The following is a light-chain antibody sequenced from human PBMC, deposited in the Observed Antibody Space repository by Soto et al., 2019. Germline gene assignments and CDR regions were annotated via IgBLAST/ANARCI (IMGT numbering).Light chain of an antibody. J-gene: IGKJ2*01. CDR2: GAS. CDR1: QTVSTN. V-gene: IGKV3-15*01. CDR3: QQYYYRPPYT. Sequence: EIVMTQSPATLAASPGERVTLSCRASQTVSTNLAWYQQKRGQAPRLLIYGASTRATDFPARFSGSGSGTEFTITISSLQSEDFGVYYCQQYYYRPPYTFGQGTKLEIK.